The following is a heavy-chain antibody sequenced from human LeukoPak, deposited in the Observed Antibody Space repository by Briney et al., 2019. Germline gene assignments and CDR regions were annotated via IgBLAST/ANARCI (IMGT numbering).Heavy chain of an antibody. CDR3: ARTPTALVRGGYYFDN. D-gene: IGHD6-6*01. V-gene: IGHV4-34*01. J-gene: IGHJ4*02. CDR2: INHIGST. Sequence: SETLSLTCAVYGGSFSGHYWSWIRQPPGKGLEWIGEINHIGSTAYNPSLKSRVTVSEDTPKNQFSLKLSSVTATDTAVYYCARTPTALVRGGYYFDNWGQGTLVTVSS. CDR1: GGSFSGHY.